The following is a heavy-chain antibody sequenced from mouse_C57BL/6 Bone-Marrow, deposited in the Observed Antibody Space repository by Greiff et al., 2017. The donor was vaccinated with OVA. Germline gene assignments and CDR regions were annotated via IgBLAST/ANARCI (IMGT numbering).Heavy chain of an antibody. CDR3: ARNYYDYEDWYFDV. V-gene: IGHV2-2*01. D-gene: IGHD2-4*01. CDR1: GFSLTSYG. CDR2: IWSGGST. Sequence: VKLQESGPGLVQPSQSLSITCTVSGFSLTSYGVHWVRQSPGKGLEWLGVIWSGGSTDYNAAFISRLSISKDNSKSQVFFKMNSLQADDTAIYYCARNYYDYEDWYFDVWGTGTTVTVSS. J-gene: IGHJ1*03.